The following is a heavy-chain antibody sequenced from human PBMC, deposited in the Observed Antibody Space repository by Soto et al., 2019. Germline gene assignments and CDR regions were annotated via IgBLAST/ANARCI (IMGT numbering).Heavy chain of an antibody. Sequence: QLVESGGGSVQPGRSLRLSCAPSGFTFSSYEMNWVRQAPGKGLEWVSYISVSGTMRFYADAVKGRFTISRDNTKKILYLQMNSMRAEDTALYYCATVGLTVTVWGQGTTVTVSS. CDR3: ATVGLTVTV. V-gene: IGHV3-48*03. D-gene: IGHD3-9*01. CDR2: ISVSGTMR. CDR1: GFTFSSYE. J-gene: IGHJ6*02.